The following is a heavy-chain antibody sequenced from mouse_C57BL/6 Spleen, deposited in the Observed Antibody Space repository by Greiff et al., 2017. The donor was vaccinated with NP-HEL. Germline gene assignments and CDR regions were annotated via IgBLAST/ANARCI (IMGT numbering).Heavy chain of an antibody. Sequence: QVQLQQPVAELVRPGSSVKLSCKASGYTFTSYWMHWVKQRPIQGLEWIGNIDPSDSETHYNQKFKDKATLTVAKSSSTAYMQLSSLTSEDSAVYYCARSGYYGYWYFDVWGTGTTVTVSS. CDR2: IDPSDSET. D-gene: IGHD1-1*01. CDR1: GYTFTSYW. V-gene: IGHV1-52*01. CDR3: ARSGYYGYWYFDV. J-gene: IGHJ1*03.